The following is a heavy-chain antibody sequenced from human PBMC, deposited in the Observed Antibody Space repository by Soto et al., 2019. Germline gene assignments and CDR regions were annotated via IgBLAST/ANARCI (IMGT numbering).Heavy chain of an antibody. V-gene: IGHV1-69*02. Sequence: QVQLVQSGTEVKKPGSSVKVSCKASGDTFSFYTINWVRQAPGLGLEWVGRINPIVSMSNYAQKFQGRVSMTEDNSTSTAYMELRSLRYDDTAMYFCAASYGSGYRAFDYWGQGALVSVSS. CDR2: INPIVSMS. CDR1: GDTFSFYT. CDR3: AASYGSGYRAFDY. J-gene: IGHJ4*02. D-gene: IGHD3-10*01.